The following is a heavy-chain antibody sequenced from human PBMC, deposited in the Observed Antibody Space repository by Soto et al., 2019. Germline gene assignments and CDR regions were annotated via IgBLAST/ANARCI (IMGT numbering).Heavy chain of an antibody. CDR3: ARDIFGHVDAFDL. J-gene: IGHJ3*01. CDR1: GYIFSSFY. D-gene: IGHD3-3*02. CDR2: TSGYSGNS. V-gene: IGHV1-18*01. Sequence: ASVKVSCKASGYIFSSFYINWVRQAPGQGLEWMGWTSGYSGNSKYAQKFQGRVTMTTDTSTNTGYMEMRSLTSDDTAVYYCARDIFGHVDAFDLWGQGTMVTVSS.